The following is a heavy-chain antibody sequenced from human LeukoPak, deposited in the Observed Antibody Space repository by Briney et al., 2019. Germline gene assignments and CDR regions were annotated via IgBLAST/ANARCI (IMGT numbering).Heavy chain of an antibody. J-gene: IGHJ6*02. CDR1: GFTFSSYA. V-gene: IGHV3-23*01. Sequence: GGSLRLSCAASGFTFSSYAMSWVRQAPGKGLEWVSAISGSGGSTYYADSVKGRFTISRDNSKNTLYLQINSLRAEDTAVYYCAKDSAVIGSIDHYYGMDVWGQGTTVTVSS. CDR2: ISGSGGST. CDR3: AKDSAVIGSIDHYYGMDV. D-gene: IGHD4-23*01.